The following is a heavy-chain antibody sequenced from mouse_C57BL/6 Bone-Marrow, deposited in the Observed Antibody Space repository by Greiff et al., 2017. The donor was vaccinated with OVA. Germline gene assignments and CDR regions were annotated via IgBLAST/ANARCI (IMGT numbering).Heavy chain of an antibody. V-gene: IGHV1-22*01. CDR3: ARVYGSSVRLYWCFDV. CDR1: GYTFTDYN. D-gene: IGHD1-1*01. CDR2: INPNNGGT. Sequence: EVQLQQSGPELVKPGASVKMSCKASGYTFTDYNMHWVKQSHGKSLEWIGYINPNNGGTRYNQKFKGKATLTVNKSSSTAYMELRSLTSEDSAVYYCARVYGSSVRLYWCFDVWGTGTTVTVSS. J-gene: IGHJ1*03.